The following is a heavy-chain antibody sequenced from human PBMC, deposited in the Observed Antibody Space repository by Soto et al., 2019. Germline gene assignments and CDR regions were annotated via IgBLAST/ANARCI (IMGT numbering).Heavy chain of an antibody. Sequence: QVQLVESGGAVVQPGRSLRLSCAASGFTCSRYNMHWVRQAPGKGLEWVAVILYDGSKKYYADSVQGRFTISRDTSKNMLYLQMNSLRAEDTAVYFCAREAGSGSTDDAFDIWGQGTMVTVSS. J-gene: IGHJ3*02. CDR3: AREAGSGSTDDAFDI. V-gene: IGHV3-30-3*01. CDR2: ILYDGSKK. D-gene: IGHD3-10*01. CDR1: GFTCSRYN.